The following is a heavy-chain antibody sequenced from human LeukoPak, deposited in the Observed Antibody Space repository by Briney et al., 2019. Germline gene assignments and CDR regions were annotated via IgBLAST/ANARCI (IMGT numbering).Heavy chain of an antibody. V-gene: IGHV4-59*01. CDR1: GGSISSYY. CDR2: IYYSGST. CDR3: AREDVDVETTTVSFDY. Sequence: SETLSLTCTVSGGSISSYYWSWIRQPPGKGLEWIGYIYYSGSTNYNPSLKSRVTISVDTSKNQFSLKLSSVTAADTAVYYCAREDVDVETTTVSFDYWGQGTLVTVSS. D-gene: IGHD5-18*01. J-gene: IGHJ4*02.